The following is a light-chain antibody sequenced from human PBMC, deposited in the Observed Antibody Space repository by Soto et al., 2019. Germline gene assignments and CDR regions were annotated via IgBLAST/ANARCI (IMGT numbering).Light chain of an antibody. CDR2: DAS. CDR3: QQRSNWPIT. J-gene: IGKJ5*01. CDR1: QSVSSS. Sequence: EIVLTQSPATLSLSPGERATLFCRASQSVSSSLAWYQQKPGQAPRLLIYDASNRATGIPARFSGSGSGTDFTLTISSPEPEDFAVYYCQQRSNWPITFGKGTRLEIK. V-gene: IGKV3-11*01.